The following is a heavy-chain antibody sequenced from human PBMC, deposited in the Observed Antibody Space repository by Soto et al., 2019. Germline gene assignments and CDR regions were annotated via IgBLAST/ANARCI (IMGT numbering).Heavy chain of an antibody. CDR3: ARGTRSGSYYYYGLDV. CDR2: IIPIFGTT. CDR1: GGTFSSYA. D-gene: IGHD1-26*01. Sequence: QVQLVQSGADVKKPGSSVKVSCKASGGTFSSYAISWARQAPGQGLEWMGGIIPIFGTTNYARRFQGRVTITADKSTSTAYMELRSLRSEDTAVYYCARGTRSGSYYYYGLDVWGQGTTVTVSS. J-gene: IGHJ6*02. V-gene: IGHV1-69*06.